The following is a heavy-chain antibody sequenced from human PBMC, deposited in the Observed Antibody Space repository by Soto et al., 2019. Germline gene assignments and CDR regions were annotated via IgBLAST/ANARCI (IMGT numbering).Heavy chain of an antibody. D-gene: IGHD3-3*01. J-gene: IGHJ6*02. Sequence: GGSLRLACAASGFSFSSYSMNWVRQAPGKGLEWVSSISSSSSYIYYADSVKGRFTISRDNAKNSLYLQMNSLRAEDTAVYYCARGLLEWLLFGYYYSYGMDVWGPGTTVTVFS. CDR1: GFSFSSYS. V-gene: IGHV3-21*01. CDR2: ISSSSSYI. CDR3: ARGLLEWLLFGYYYSYGMDV.